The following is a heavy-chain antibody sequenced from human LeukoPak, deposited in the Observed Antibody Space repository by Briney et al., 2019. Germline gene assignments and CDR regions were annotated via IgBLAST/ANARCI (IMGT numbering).Heavy chain of an antibody. V-gene: IGHV4-4*02. J-gene: IGHJ3*02. Sequence: SETLSLTCAVSGGSISSSNWWSWVRQPSGKGLEWIGEIYHSGSTNYNPSLKSRVTISVDKSKNQFSLKLSSVTAADTAVYYCARDSPRNYYDSSGLDAFDIWGQGTMVTVSS. D-gene: IGHD3-22*01. CDR1: GGSISSSNW. CDR2: IYHSGST. CDR3: ARDSPRNYYDSSGLDAFDI.